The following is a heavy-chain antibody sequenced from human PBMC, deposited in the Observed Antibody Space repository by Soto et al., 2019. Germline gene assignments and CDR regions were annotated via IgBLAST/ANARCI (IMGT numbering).Heavy chain of an antibody. CDR1: GFTFSSYA. CDR2: ISGSGGST. J-gene: IGHJ4*02. V-gene: IGHV3-23*01. CDR3: AKEGSHYDILTGYSYFDY. Sequence: HPGGSLRLSCAASGFTFSSYAMSWVRQTPGKGLEWVSAISGSGGSTYYADSVKGRFTISRDNSKNTLYLQMNSLRAEDTAVYYCAKEGSHYDILTGYSYFDYWGQGTLVTVSS. D-gene: IGHD3-9*01.